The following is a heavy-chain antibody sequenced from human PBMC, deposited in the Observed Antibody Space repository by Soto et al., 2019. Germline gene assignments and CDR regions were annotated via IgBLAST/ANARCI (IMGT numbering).Heavy chain of an antibody. V-gene: IGHV5-51*01. J-gene: IGHJ5*02. CDR1: GYSFTSYW. D-gene: IGHD2-15*01. CDR3: ARHPIPAQYCSGGTCYFYWFEP. CDR2: IYPGDSDT. Sequence: GESLKISCKGSGYSFTSYWIGWVRQMPGKGLEWMGIIYPGDSDTRYSPSFQGQVTISADKSISTAYLQWSSLKASDTAMYYCARHPIPAQYCSGGTCYFYWFEPWGQGTLVTGSS.